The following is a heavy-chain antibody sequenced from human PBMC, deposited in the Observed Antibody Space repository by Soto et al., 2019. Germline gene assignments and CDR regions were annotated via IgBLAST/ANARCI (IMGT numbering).Heavy chain of an antibody. CDR2: ISAYNGNT. V-gene: IGHV1-18*01. CDR3: ARTKESYYYYYGMEV. J-gene: IGHJ6*02. Sequence: QVQLVQSGAEVKKPGASVKVSCKASGYTFTSYGISWVRQAPGQGLEWMGWISAYNGNTNYAQKHQSRVTMTTDTPTSTAYMELRSKRSDDTAVYYCARTKESYYYYYGMEVWGHGTTVTVSS. CDR1: GYTFTSYG.